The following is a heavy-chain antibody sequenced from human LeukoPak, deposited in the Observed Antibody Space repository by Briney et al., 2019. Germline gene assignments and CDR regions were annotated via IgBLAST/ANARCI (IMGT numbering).Heavy chain of an antibody. D-gene: IGHD3-22*01. V-gene: IGHV3-23*01. J-gene: IGHJ4*02. Sequence: GGSLRLSCTASGLTFSSYVMSWVRQAPGKGLEWVSTISGSGGSSFYADSVRGRFTISRDNSRSTLYLQMNSLRAEDTATYYCSPPRGDSSGYYYVYWGQGTLVTVSS. CDR2: ISGSGGSS. CDR1: GLTFSSYV. CDR3: SPPRGDSSGYYYVY.